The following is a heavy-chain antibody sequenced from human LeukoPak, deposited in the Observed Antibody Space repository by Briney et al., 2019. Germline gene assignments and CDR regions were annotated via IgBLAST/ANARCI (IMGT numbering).Heavy chain of an antibody. J-gene: IGHJ3*02. CDR3: AKDIAAAAHDAFDI. CDR2: ISWNSGSI. V-gene: IGHV3-9*01. CDR1: GFTFDDYA. Sequence: GRSLRLSCAASGFTFDDYAMHWVRQAPGKGLEWVSGISWNSGSIGYADSVKGRFTISRDNAKNSLYLQMNSLRAEDTALYYCAKDIAAAAHDAFDIWGQGTMVTVSS. D-gene: IGHD6-13*01.